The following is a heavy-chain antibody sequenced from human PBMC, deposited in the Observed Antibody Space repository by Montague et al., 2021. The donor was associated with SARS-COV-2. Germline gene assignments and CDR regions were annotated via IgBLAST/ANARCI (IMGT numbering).Heavy chain of an antibody. CDR2: IDWDDDK. D-gene: IGHD6-13*01. V-gene: IGHV2-70*11. J-gene: IGHJ3*01. CDR1: GFSLSTSGMC. Sequence: PALVKPTQTLTLTCTFSGFSLSTSGMCVSWIRQPPGKALEWLARIDWDDDKYYSTSLKTRLTISKDTSKNQVVLTMTNMDPVDTATYNCARMRIAAAGSPVDVWGRGTMVTVSS. CDR3: ARMRIAAAGSPVDV.